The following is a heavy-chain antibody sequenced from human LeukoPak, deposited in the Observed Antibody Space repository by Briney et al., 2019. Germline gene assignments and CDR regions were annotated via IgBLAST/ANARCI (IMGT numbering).Heavy chain of an antibody. CDR2: IYPGDSDT. D-gene: IGHD2-2*02. CDR3: ARRSRYCSSTSCYIIGP. V-gene: IGHV5-51*01. J-gene: IGHJ5*02. CDR1: GYSFTSYW. Sequence: RGESLKISCKGSGYSFTSYWIDWVRQMPGKGLEWMGIIYPGDSDTRYSLSFQGQVTISADKSISTAYLQWSSLKASDTAMYYCARRSRYCSSTSCYIIGPWGQGTLVTVSS.